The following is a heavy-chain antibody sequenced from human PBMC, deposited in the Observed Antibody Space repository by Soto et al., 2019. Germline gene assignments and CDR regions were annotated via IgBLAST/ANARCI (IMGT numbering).Heavy chain of an antibody. D-gene: IGHD3-3*01. CDR3: ARVLWSGYYRSEDAFDI. CDR2: IYPGDSDT. J-gene: IGHJ3*02. CDR1: GYSFTSYW. Sequence: GESLKISCKGSGYSFTSYWIGWVRQMPGKGLEWMGIIYPGDSDTRYSPSFQGQVTISADKSISTAYLQWSSLKASDTAMYYCARVLWSGYYRSEDAFDIWGQGTMVTVSS. V-gene: IGHV5-51*01.